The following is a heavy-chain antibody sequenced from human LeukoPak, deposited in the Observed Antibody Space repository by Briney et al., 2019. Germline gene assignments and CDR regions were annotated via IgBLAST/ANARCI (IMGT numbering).Heavy chain of an antibody. J-gene: IGHJ5*02. CDR2: ISYDGSNK. CDR1: GFTFSSYW. CDR3: AKDGSYSIAAEGWFDP. Sequence: GGSLRLSCAASGFTFSSYWMHWVRQAPGKGLEWVAVISYDGSNKYYADSVKGRFTISRDNSKNTLYLQMNSLRAEDTAVYYCAKDGSYSIAAEGWFDPWGQGTLVTVSS. D-gene: IGHD6-13*01. V-gene: IGHV3-30*18.